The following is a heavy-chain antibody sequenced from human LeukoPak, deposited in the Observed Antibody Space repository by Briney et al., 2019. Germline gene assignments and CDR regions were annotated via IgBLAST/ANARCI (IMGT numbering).Heavy chain of an antibody. CDR1: GYTFTSYY. Sequence: ASVKVSCKASGYTFTSYYMHWVRQAPGQGLEWMGIINPSGGSTSYAQKFQGRVTMTRDTSTSTVYMELSSLRSEDTAVYYCARVRRGRGSVTTYYYYYYMDVWGKGTTVTVSS. D-gene: IGHD4-17*01. CDR2: INPSGGST. CDR3: ARVRRGRGSVTTYYYYYYMDV. J-gene: IGHJ6*03. V-gene: IGHV1-46*01.